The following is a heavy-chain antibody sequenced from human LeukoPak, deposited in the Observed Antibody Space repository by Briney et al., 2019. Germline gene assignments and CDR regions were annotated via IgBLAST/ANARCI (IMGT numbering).Heavy chain of an antibody. D-gene: IGHD4-17*01. CDR1: GGSITNYF. CDR2: ISGSGYT. CDR3: ARPTGGTTRDY. Sequence: PSEALSLTCTVSGGSITNYFWSWIRQPPGKGLEWIGYISGSGYTHYNSSLNSRVTISVDTSKNQFSLKLSSVTAADTAVYYCARPTGGTTRDYWGQGALVTVSS. J-gene: IGHJ4*02. V-gene: IGHV4-59*08.